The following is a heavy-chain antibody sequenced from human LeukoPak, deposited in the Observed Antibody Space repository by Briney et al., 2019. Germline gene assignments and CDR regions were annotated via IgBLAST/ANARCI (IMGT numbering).Heavy chain of an antibody. V-gene: IGHV1-69*13. CDR2: INPIFGTA. CDR3: ARELVGYKNWFDP. J-gene: IGHJ5*02. D-gene: IGHD2-15*01. CDR1: GGTFSSYA. Sequence: ASVTVSCKASGGTFSSYAISWVRQAPGQGLEWMGGINPIFGTANYAQKFQGRVTITADESTSTAYMELSSLRSEDTAIYYCARELVGYKNWFDPWGQGTLVTVSS.